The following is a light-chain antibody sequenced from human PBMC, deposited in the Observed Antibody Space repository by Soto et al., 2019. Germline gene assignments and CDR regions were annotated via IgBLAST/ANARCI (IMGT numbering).Light chain of an antibody. Sequence: QSALTQPASLSGSPGQSITISCTGTSSDVGGYNYVSWYQQHPGKAPKLMIYEVSNRPSGVSNRFSGSKSGNTASLTLSGLQAEDEADYYCSSYTSSSTVVFGGGTKLTVL. V-gene: IGLV2-14*01. CDR1: SSDVGGYNY. J-gene: IGLJ2*01. CDR3: SSYTSSSTVV. CDR2: EVS.